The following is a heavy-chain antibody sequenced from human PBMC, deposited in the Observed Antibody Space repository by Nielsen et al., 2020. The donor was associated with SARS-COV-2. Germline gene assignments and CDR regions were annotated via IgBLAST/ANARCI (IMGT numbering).Heavy chain of an antibody. Sequence: GESLRLSCVASGFTFSGSAMHWVRQASGKGLEWLGRIRSYANEYATAYAASVKGRFTISRDDSKNTAYLQMNSLKTEDTAVYYCSSPTVAYWGQGTLVTVSS. D-gene: IGHD4-23*01. V-gene: IGHV3-73*01. CDR1: GFTFSGSA. CDR3: SSPTVAY. CDR2: IRSYANEYAT. J-gene: IGHJ4*02.